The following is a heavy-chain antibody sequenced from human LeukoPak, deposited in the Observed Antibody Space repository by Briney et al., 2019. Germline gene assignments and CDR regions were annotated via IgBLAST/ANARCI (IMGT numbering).Heavy chain of an antibody. V-gene: IGHV3-23*01. CDR3: AKGGSGGDWARIDY. Sequence: PGGSLRLSFAASGFTFAIYGMSWVRQTPGKGLEWVSSISTSGSTHHADSVKGRFTISRDIAKSTLYLQMNSLRAEDTAVYHCAKGGSGGDWARIDYWGQGTLVTVSS. CDR2: ISTSGST. CDR1: GFTFAIYG. J-gene: IGHJ4*02. D-gene: IGHD2-21*02.